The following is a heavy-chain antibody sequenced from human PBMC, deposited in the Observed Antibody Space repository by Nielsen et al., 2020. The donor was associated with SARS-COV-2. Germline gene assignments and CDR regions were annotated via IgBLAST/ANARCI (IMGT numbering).Heavy chain of an antibody. J-gene: IGHJ6*02. V-gene: IGHV3-13*01. Sequence: GESLKISCSGSQFTVSSNDMHWVRQATRKGLEWVSAVGTAGDTYYLASVKGRFTISRDIASNSLYLQMNSVRAGDTAVYYCVGGNYYYGMDVWGQGTTVTVSS. CDR1: QFTVSSND. CDR3: VGGNYYYGMDV. D-gene: IGHD3-16*01. CDR2: VGTAGDT.